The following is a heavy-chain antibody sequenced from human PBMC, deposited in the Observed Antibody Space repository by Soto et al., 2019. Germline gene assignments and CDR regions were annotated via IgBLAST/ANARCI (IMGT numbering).Heavy chain of an antibody. CDR3: AKRPLELHMYDY. V-gene: IGHV3-23*01. D-gene: IGHD1-7*01. J-gene: IGHJ4*02. CDR1: GFIFFNYF. Sequence: SGGSLRLSRTAPGFIFFNYFMTWVRPSPGKGLEWVSSIIGSGGTTYYTDSVKGRFTISRDNSKNTLFLQINSLRAEDTAVYYCAKRPLELHMYDYWGQGTLVTVSS. CDR2: IIGSGGTT.